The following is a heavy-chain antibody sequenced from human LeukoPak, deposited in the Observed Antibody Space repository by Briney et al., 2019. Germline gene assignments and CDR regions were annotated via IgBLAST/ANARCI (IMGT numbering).Heavy chain of an antibody. Sequence: GASVKVSCKASGGTFSSYAISWVRQAPGQGLEWMGWINPNSGGTNYAQKFQGRVTMTRDTSISTAYMELSRLRSDDTAVYYCARTSGSGDYYYYGMDVWGQGTTVTVSS. CDR3: ARTSGSGDYYYYGMDV. D-gene: IGHD3-10*01. J-gene: IGHJ6*02. V-gene: IGHV1-2*02. CDR2: INPNSGGT. CDR1: GGTFSSYA.